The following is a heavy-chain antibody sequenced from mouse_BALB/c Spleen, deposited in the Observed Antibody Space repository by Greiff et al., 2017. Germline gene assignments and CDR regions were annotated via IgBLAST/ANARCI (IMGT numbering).Heavy chain of an antibody. CDR2: ISSGGST. J-gene: IGHJ2*01. V-gene: IGHV5-6-5*01. CDR3: ARDGNYFDY. CDR1: GFTFSSYA. D-gene: IGHD2-1*01. Sequence: EVMLVESGGGLVKPGGSLKLSCAASGFTFSSYAMSWVRQTPEQRLEWVASISSGGSTYYSDSVKGRFTISRDNARNILYLQMSSLRSEDTAMYYCARDGNYFDYWGQGTTLTVSS.